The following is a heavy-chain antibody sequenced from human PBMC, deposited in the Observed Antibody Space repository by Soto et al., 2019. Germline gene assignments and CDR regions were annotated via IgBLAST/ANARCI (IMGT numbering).Heavy chain of an antibody. CDR1: GFTFDDYA. V-gene: IGHV3-9*01. D-gene: IGHD6-13*01. CDR3: VKDESINWYSGYFRH. Sequence: EVQLVESGGGLVQPGRSLRLSCAASGFTFDDYAMHWVRQVPGKGLEWVSGINWNSGSIGYGDSVKGRFAISRDNAKNSLHLQMNSLSAEDTAFYYCVKDESINWYSGYFRHWGHGTLVTVSS. J-gene: IGHJ1*01. CDR2: INWNSGSI.